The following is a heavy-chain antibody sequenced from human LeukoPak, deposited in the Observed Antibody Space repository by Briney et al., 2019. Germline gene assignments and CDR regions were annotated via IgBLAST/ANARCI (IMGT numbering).Heavy chain of an antibody. D-gene: IGHD6-19*01. CDR1: GFTFSSYG. CDR3: VMGQWLVRAFRN. Sequence: GRSLRLSCAASGFTFSSYGMHWVRQAPGKGLEWVAVIWYDGSNKYYADSVKGRFTISRDNSKNTLYLQMSSLRAEDTAVYYCVMGQWLVRAFRNWGQGTLVTVSS. V-gene: IGHV3-33*01. CDR2: IWYDGSNK. J-gene: IGHJ4*02.